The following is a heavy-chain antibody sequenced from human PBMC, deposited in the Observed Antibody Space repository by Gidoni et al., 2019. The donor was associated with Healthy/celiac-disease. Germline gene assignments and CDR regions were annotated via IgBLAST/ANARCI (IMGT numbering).Heavy chain of an antibody. J-gene: IGHJ6*02. Sequence: EVQLVESGGGLVQPGGSLRLSCAASGFTFSSYDMHWVRQATGKGLEWVSAIGTAGDTYYPGSVKGRFTISRENAKNSLYLQMNSLRAEDTAVYYCARKANYGDYYYYGMDVWGQGTTVTVSS. CDR3: ARKANYGDYYYYGMDV. D-gene: IGHD4-17*01. CDR2: IGTAGDT. CDR1: GFTFSSYD. V-gene: IGHV3-13*01.